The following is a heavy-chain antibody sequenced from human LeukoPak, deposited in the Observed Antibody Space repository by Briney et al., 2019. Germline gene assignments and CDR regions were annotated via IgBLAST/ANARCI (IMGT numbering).Heavy chain of an antibody. J-gene: IGHJ3*02. CDR1: GGTFSSYA. CDR3: ARDSSGPGGGAFDI. Sequence: GASVKVSCKASGGTFSSYAISWVRQAPGQGLEWMGGIIPIFGTANYAQKFQGRVTITADKSTSTAYMELSSLRSEDTAVYYCARDSSGPGGGAFDIWGQGTVVTVSS. V-gene: IGHV1-69*06. CDR2: IIPIFGTA. D-gene: IGHD3-22*01.